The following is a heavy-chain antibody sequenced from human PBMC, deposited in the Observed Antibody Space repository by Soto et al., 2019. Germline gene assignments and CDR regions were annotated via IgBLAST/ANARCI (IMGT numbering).Heavy chain of an antibody. J-gene: IGHJ6*02. CDR2: ISYDGSNK. D-gene: IGHD4-17*01. CDR1: GFTFSSYA. Sequence: QVQLVESGGGVVQPGRSLRLSCAASGFTFSSYAMHWVRQAPGKGLEWVAVISYDGSNKYYADSVKGRFTISRDNSKNTLYLQMNSLRAEDTAVYYCARAATVTTYDYYYGMDVWGQGTTVTVSS. V-gene: IGHV3-30-3*01. CDR3: ARAATVTTYDYYYGMDV.